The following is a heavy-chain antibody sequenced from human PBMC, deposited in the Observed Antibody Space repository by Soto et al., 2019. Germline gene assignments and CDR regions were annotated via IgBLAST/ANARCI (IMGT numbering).Heavy chain of an antibody. D-gene: IGHD3-9*01. CDR2: IKSKTDGGTT. J-gene: IGHJ4*02. V-gene: IGHV3-15*07. CDR1: GFTFSNAW. CDR3: TTEYYDILTGYYAENDY. Sequence: EVQLVESGGGLVKPGGSLRLSCAASGFTFSNAWMNWVRQAPGKGLEWVGRIKSKTDGGTTDYAAPVKGRFTISRDDSXNXXYLQMNSLKTEDTAVYYCTTEYYDILTGYYAENDYWGQGTLVTVSS.